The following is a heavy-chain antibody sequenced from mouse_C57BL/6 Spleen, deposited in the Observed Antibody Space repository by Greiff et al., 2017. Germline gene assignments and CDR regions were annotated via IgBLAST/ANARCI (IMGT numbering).Heavy chain of an antibody. Sequence: EVQLQQSGPELVKPGASVKIPCKASGYTFTDYNMDWVKQSPGKSLEWIGDINPNNGGTIYNQKFKGKATLTVDKSSSTAYMELRSLTSEDTAVYYCARGMRLRQGGSYFDYWGQGTTLTVSS. V-gene: IGHV1-18*01. CDR1: GYTFTDYN. D-gene: IGHD2-4*01. CDR3: ARGMRLRQGGSYFDY. CDR2: INPNNGGT. J-gene: IGHJ2*01.